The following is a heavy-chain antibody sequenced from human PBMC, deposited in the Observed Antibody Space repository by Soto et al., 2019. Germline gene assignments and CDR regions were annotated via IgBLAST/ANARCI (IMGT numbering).Heavy chain of an antibody. D-gene: IGHD3-16*01. CDR3: AKEGGRGGGYFDY. CDR1: GFAFSSYG. V-gene: IGHV3-23*01. CDR2: ISGSGRNT. Sequence: GGSLRLSCAASGFAFSSYGMSWVRQAPGKGLEWVSDISGSGRNTYYADSVKGRFTISRDNSKNTLYLQMNSLRAEDTAVYYCAKEGGRGGGYFDYWGQGTLVTVSS. J-gene: IGHJ4*02.